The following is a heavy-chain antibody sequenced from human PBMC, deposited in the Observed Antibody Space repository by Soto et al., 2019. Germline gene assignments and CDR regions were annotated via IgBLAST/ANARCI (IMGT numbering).Heavy chain of an antibody. V-gene: IGHV3-33*01. D-gene: IGHD6-13*01. CDR3: ARPIAAVGTRHLYYYGLDV. Sequence: GGSLRLSCAVSGFTFSTYGMHWVRQAPCKGLEWVAVIWYDGNNKYYADSVKGRFTISRDNSKSTMYLQMNSLGAEDTAVYYCARPIAAVGTRHLYYYGLDVWGQGTTVTVSS. CDR2: IWYDGNNK. J-gene: IGHJ6*02. CDR1: GFTFSTYG.